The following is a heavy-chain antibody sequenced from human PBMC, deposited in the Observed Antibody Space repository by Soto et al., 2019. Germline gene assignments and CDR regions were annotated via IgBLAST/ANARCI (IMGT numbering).Heavy chain of an antibody. CDR2: IYYSGST. CDR3: ARDPAYGSGSYYDY. CDR1: GGSISSYY. J-gene: IGHJ4*02. Sequence: SETLSLTCTVSGGSISSYYWSWIRQPPGKGLEWIGYIYYSGSTNYNPSLKSRVTISVDTSKNQFSLKLSSVTAADTAVYYCARDPAYGSGSYYDYWGQGTLVTVSS. V-gene: IGHV4-59*01. D-gene: IGHD3-10*01.